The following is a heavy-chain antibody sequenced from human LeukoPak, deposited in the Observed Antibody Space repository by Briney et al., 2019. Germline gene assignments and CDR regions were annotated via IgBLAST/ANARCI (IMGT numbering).Heavy chain of an antibody. CDR1: GFTFSSNS. Sequence: GGSLRLSCAASGFTFSSNSMNWVRQAPGKGLEWVSSISSSSSYIYYADSVKGRFTISRDNAKNSLYLQMNSLRAEDTAVYYCARGSRAIAVAVDYWGQGTLVTVSS. J-gene: IGHJ4*02. CDR2: ISSSSSYI. D-gene: IGHD6-19*01. V-gene: IGHV3-21*01. CDR3: ARGSRAIAVAVDY.